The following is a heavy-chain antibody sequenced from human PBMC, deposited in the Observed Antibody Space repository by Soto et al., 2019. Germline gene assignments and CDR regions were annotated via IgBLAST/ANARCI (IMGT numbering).Heavy chain of an antibody. CDR3: ASTFRGYDYFDY. D-gene: IGHD5-12*01. Sequence: ASVKVSCKASGYTFTNYGISWVRQAPGQGLEWMGWISAYNGNTNYAQKLQGRVTMTTDTSTSTAYMELRSLRSDDTAVYYCASTFRGYDYFDYWGQGTLVTVSS. V-gene: IGHV1-18*01. CDR2: ISAYNGNT. J-gene: IGHJ4*02. CDR1: GYTFTNYG.